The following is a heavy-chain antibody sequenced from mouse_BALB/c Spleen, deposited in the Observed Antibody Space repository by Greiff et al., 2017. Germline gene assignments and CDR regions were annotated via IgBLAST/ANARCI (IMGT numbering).Heavy chain of an antibody. D-gene: IGHD2-14*01. CDR3: ARLWYGYAMDY. CDR2: ISYDGSN. CDR1: GYSITSGYY. J-gene: IGHJ4*01. Sequence: EVQLQQSGPGLVKPSQSLSLTCSVTGYSITSGYYWNWIRQFPGNKLEWMGYISYDGSNNYNPSLKNRISITRDTSKNQFFLKLNSVTTEDTATYYCARLWYGYAMDYWGQGTSVTVSS. V-gene: IGHV3-6*02.